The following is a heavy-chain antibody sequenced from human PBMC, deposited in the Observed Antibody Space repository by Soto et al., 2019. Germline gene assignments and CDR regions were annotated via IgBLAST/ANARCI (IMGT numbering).Heavy chain of an antibody. CDR3: ANEIRPNDY. D-gene: IGHD4-17*01. CDR1: GLPFSSHS. Sequence: GGSLRLSCAASGLPFSSHSMSWVRQAPGKGLEWVSSISISGGNTYYADSVRGRFTISRDNSKNTLYLHMNSLTAEDTAIYYCANEIRPNDYWGQGTLVTVSS. J-gene: IGHJ4*02. V-gene: IGHV3-23*01. CDR2: ISISGGNT.